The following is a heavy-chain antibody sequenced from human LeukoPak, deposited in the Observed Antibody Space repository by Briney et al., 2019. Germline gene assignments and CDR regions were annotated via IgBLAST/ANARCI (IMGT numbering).Heavy chain of an antibody. J-gene: IGHJ5*02. Sequence: ASVKVSCKTSGYPFTTYEINWVRQAAGQGLEWMGWVHPNTGNTAYAQRFQGRVTMTRDTSISTAYMELSSLTSNDTAVYFYARGPRNAPWGQGTLVTVSS. V-gene: IGHV1-8*01. CDR1: GYPFTTYE. D-gene: IGHD1-1*01. CDR3: ARGPRNAP. CDR2: VHPNTGNT.